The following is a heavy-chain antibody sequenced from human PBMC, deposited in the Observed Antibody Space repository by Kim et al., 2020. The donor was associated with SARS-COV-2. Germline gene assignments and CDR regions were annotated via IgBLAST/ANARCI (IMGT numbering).Heavy chain of an antibody. CDR3: ANDRSAGYCSGGSCYRPNDY. D-gene: IGHD2-15*01. J-gene: IGHJ4*02. Sequence: GGSLRLSCAASGFTFSSYAMSWVRQAPGKGLEWVSAISGSGGSTYYADSVKGRFTISRDNSKNTLYLQMNSLRAEDTAVYYCANDRSAGYCSGGSCYRPNDYWGQGTLVTVSS. CDR2: ISGSGGST. CDR1: GFTFSSYA. V-gene: IGHV3-23*01.